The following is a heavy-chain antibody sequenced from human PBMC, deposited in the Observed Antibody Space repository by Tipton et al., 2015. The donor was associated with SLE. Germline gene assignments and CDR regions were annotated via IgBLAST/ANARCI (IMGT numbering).Heavy chain of an antibody. Sequence: GLVKPSETLSLTCTVSGGSISSYYWNWIRQSPGKGLEWIGEINHSGSTNYNPSLKSRVTISVDTSKNQFSLKLRSVTAADTAIYYCALVADYRGDAFDIWGQGTKVTVSS. J-gene: IGHJ3*02. V-gene: IGHV4-34*01. CDR1: GGSISSYY. CDR3: ALVADYRGDAFDI. CDR2: INHSGST. D-gene: IGHD2-8*02.